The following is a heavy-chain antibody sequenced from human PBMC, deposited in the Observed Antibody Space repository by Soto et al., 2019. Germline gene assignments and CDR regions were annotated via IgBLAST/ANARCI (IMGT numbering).Heavy chain of an antibody. J-gene: IGHJ3*02. CDR2: MNPNSGNT. V-gene: IGHV1-8*02. D-gene: IGHD5-12*01. CDR3: AVGRGYSGYGYI. CDR1: GYSFTTYA. Sequence: GASVKVSCKASGYSFTTYAMHWVRQATGQGLEWMGWMNPNSGNTGYAQKFQGRVTMARNTSISTAYMELSSLRSEDTAVYYCAVGRGYSGYGYIWGQGTMVTVS.